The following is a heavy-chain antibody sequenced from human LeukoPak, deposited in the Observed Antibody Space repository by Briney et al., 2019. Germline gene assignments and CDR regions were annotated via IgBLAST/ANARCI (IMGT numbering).Heavy chain of an antibody. Sequence: GGSLRLSCAASGFTFSSYAMSWVRQAPGKGLEWVSGISGSGGSTYYADSVKGRFTISRDNSKNTLYLQMNSLRAEDTAVYYCAKDRNYVSWFDPWGQGTLVTVSS. CDR2: ISGSGGST. V-gene: IGHV3-23*01. D-gene: IGHD4-4*01. CDR3: AKDRNYVSWFDP. CDR1: GFTFSSYA. J-gene: IGHJ5*02.